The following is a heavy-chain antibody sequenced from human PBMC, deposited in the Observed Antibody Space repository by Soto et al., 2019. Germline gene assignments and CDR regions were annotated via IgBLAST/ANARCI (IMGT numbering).Heavy chain of an antibody. CDR3: ARDRFPNYYGSGSYYMALGPFDP. J-gene: IGHJ5*02. CDR1: GFTFDDYG. V-gene: IGHV3-20*04. Sequence: PGGSLRLSCAASGFTFDDYGMSWVRQAPGKGLEWVSGINWNGGSTGYADSVKGRFTISRDNAKNSLYLQMNSLRAEDTALYYCARDRFPNYYGSGSYYMALGPFDPWGQGILVTVSS. D-gene: IGHD3-10*01. CDR2: INWNGGST.